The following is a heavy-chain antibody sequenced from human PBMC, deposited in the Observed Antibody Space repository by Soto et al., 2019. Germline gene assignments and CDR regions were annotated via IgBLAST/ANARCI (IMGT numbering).Heavy chain of an antibody. V-gene: IGHV4-4*02. CDR3: ARSGRRAAGVSAAGVFDY. J-gene: IGHJ4*02. Sequence: KPSETLSLTCAVSGGPISISNGWGWVRNPPGKGLEWIGEIHHSGSTNYNPSLKSRVTISVDKSKNQFSLKLSSVTAADTAVYYCARSGRRAAGVSAAGVFDYWGQGTLVTVSS. D-gene: IGHD6-13*01. CDR2: IHHSGST. CDR1: GGPISISNG.